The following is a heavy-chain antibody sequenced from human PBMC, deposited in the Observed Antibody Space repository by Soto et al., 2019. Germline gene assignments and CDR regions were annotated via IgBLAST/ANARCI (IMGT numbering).Heavy chain of an antibody. CDR2: ISTSSSYT. CDR3: VRLEYQDSSAMGYFDH. Sequence: QVQLVESGGGLVKPGGSLRISCAASGFTFSDYYMSWVRQAPGKGLEWLSYISTSSSYTNYADSVKGRFTISRDNAENSLFLQMNSLRAEDTAVYYCVRLEYQDSSAMGYFDHWGQGALVTVSS. D-gene: IGHD6-19*01. CDR1: GFTFSDYY. V-gene: IGHV3-11*06. J-gene: IGHJ4*02.